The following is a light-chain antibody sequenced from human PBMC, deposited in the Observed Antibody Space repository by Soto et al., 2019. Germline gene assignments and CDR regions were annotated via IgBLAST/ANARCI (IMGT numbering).Light chain of an antibody. CDR1: SSNIWAGYD. J-gene: IGLJ2*01. CDR2: GNS. V-gene: IGLV1-40*01. CDR3: QSYDNSLSGVV. Sequence: QSVLTQPPSVSGAPGQRVTISCTGSSSNIWAGYDVHWYQQFPGTAPKLLIYGNSNRPSGVPDRFSGSKSDTSASLAITGLQAEDEADYYCQSYDNSLSGVVFGGGTKVTVL.